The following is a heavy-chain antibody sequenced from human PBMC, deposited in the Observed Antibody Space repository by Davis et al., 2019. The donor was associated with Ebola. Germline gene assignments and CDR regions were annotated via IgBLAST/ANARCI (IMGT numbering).Heavy chain of an antibody. V-gene: IGHV3-9*01. CDR2: ISWNSGSI. D-gene: IGHD3-10*01. CDR1: GFTFDDYA. CDR3: AKPLYGSGSYGLDV. Sequence: GGSLRLSCAASGFTFDDYAMHWVRQAPGKGLEWVSGISWNSGSIGYADSVKGRFTISRDNAKNSLYLQMNSLRGEDTALYYCAKPLYGSGSYGLDVWGQGTTVTVSS. J-gene: IGHJ6*02.